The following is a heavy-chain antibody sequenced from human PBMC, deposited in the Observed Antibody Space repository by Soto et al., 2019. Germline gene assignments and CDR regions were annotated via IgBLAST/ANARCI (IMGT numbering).Heavy chain of an antibody. V-gene: IGHV1-18*01. CDR1: GYTFTSYG. D-gene: IGHD1-26*01. CDR2: ISAYNGNT. CDR3: ERDTDRMGATTGEDY. J-gene: IGHJ4*02. Sequence: QVQLVQSGAEVKKPGASVKVSCKASGYTFTSYGISWVRQAPGQGLEWMGWISAYNGNTNYAQKLQGRVTMTTDTQTSTDYMELRSLRSDDTDVYYCERDTDRMGATTGEDYWGQGTLVTVSS.